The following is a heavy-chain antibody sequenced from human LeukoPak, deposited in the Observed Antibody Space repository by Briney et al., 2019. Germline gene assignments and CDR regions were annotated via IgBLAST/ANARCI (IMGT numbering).Heavy chain of an antibody. CDR3: ARERTTVTTFVRYHYGMDV. CDR1: GGSFSGYY. J-gene: IGHJ6*02. Sequence: SETLSLTCAVYGGSFSGYYWSWIRQPPGKGLEWIGEINHSGSTNYNPSLKSRVTISIDTSKNKFSLKINSVTAADTAVYYCARERTTVTTFVRYHYGMDVWGQGTTVTVSS. CDR2: INHSGST. D-gene: IGHD4-17*01. V-gene: IGHV4-34*01.